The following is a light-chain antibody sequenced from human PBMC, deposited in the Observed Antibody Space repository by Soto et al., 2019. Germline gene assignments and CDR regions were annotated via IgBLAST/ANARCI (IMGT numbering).Light chain of an antibody. CDR3: QQYGSSPPYT. V-gene: IGKV3-20*01. CDR2: GSS. J-gene: IGKJ2*01. Sequence: EIVLTQSPGTLSLSPGERATLSCRASQSVSGNDLAWYQQKPGQTPRLLIYGSSDRATGIPDRFSGSGSGTDFTLTMTRVEPEDFAVYYCQQYGSSPPYTFGQGTKLEIK. CDR1: QSVSGND.